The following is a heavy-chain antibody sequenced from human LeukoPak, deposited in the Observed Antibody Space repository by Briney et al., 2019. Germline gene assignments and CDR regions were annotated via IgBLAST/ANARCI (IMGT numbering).Heavy chain of an antibody. J-gene: IGHJ4*02. CDR3: AREVRSSGYYPSFDY. CDR1: GGSISSYY. Sequence: SETLSLTCTVSGGSISSYYWSWIRQPAGKGLEWIGRIYTGGNTNYNPSLKSRVTMSVDTSKNQFSLKLSSVTAADTAVYYCAREVRSSGYYPSFDYWGQGTLVTVSS. V-gene: IGHV4-4*07. CDR2: IYTGGNT. D-gene: IGHD3-22*01.